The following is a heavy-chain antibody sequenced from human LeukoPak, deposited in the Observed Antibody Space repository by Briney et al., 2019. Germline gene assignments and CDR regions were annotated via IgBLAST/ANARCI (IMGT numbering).Heavy chain of an antibody. J-gene: IGHJ1*01. CDR3: ARDSITYGTPGAY. CDR1: GYTFTYYA. Sequence: ASVKVSCKTSGYTFTYYAVSWVRQAPGQGLEWMGWISGYNGNTNYAQEFQGRVTMTTDTSTSTAYMELRSLRSDDTAVYFCARDSITYGTPGAYWGQGTLVTVSS. V-gene: IGHV1-18*01. CDR2: ISGYNGNT. D-gene: IGHD1-1*01.